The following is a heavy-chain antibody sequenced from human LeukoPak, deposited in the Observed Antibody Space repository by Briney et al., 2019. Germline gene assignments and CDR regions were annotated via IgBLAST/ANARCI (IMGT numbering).Heavy chain of an antibody. CDR2: IYTSGST. Sequence: PSETLSLTCTVSGGSISSYYWSWIRQPAGKGLEWIGRIYTSGSTNYNPSLKSRVTMSVDTSKNQFSLKLSSVTAADTAVYYCARDAVTMVRGSPVDYWGQGTLVTVSS. D-gene: IGHD3-10*01. CDR1: GGSISSYY. V-gene: IGHV4-4*07. J-gene: IGHJ4*02. CDR3: ARDAVTMVRGSPVDY.